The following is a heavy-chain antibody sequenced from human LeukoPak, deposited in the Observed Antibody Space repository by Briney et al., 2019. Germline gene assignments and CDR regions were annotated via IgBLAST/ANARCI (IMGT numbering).Heavy chain of an antibody. V-gene: IGHV4-34*01. CDR1: GGSFSGYY. Sequence: SETLSLTCAVYGGSFSGYYWSWIRQPPGKGLEWIGEINHSGSTNYNPSLESRVTISVDTSKNQFSLKLSSVTAADTAVYYCARVASVLGWGQGTLATVSS. CDR3: ARVASVLG. CDR2: INHSGST. D-gene: IGHD5/OR15-5a*01. J-gene: IGHJ4*02.